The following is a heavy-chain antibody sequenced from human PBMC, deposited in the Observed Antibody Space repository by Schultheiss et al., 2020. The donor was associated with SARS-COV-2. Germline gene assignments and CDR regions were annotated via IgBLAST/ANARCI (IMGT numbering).Heavy chain of an antibody. J-gene: IGHJ6*02. Sequence: ASVKVSCKASGYTFTGYYMHWVRQAPGQGLEWMGWINPNSGGTDYAQKFQGRVTITADESTSTAYMELSSLRSEDTAVYYCASPPRYSSSSGSNYYYYGMDVWGQGTTVTVSS. V-gene: IGHV1-2*02. D-gene: IGHD6-6*01. CDR3: ASPPRYSSSSGSNYYYYGMDV. CDR2: INPNSGGT. CDR1: GYTFTGYY.